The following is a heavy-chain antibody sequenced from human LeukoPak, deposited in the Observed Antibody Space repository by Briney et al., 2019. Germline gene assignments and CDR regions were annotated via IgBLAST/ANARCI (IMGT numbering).Heavy chain of an antibody. CDR1: GFTFSSYG. J-gene: IGHJ4*02. CDR3: ARDQAGDYGDPRPVYYFDY. V-gene: IGHV3-33*01. Sequence: GGSLRLSCAASGFTFSSYGMHWVRQAPGKGLEWVAAIWYDGSNKYYADSVKGRFTISRDNSKNTLYLQMNSLRAEDTAVYYCARDQAGDYGDPRPVYYFDYWGQGTLLTVSS. D-gene: IGHD4-17*01. CDR2: IWYDGSNK.